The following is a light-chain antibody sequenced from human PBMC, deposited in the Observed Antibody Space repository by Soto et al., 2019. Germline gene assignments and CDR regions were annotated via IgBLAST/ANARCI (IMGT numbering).Light chain of an antibody. CDR3: QHFYDYPHS. CDR1: QNIDTS. Sequence: DIKLTQSPSTLSASLGDSVTITCRASQNIDTSLAWYQHKPGKAPKLLMFDVSNLESGVPSRFSGSGSGTEFTLTISSVHSDDFATYYCQHFYDYPHSFGPGTKVDI. CDR2: DVS. V-gene: IGKV1-5*01. J-gene: IGKJ3*01.